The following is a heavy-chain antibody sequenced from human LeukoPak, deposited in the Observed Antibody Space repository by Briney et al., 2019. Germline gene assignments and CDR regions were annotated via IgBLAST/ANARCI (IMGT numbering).Heavy chain of an antibody. D-gene: IGHD3-22*01. V-gene: IGHV3-7*01. CDR2: INPDATEK. CDR1: GFSLSSDW. Sequence: GGSLRLSCAGSGFSLSSDWMTWVRQAPGKGLEWVANINPDATEKRYVDSVTGRFTISRDNAKNSLYLQVNSLRAEDTAVYHCARDSSYYDSSGYYDTLDIWGQGTMVTVSS. J-gene: IGHJ3*02. CDR3: ARDSSYYDSSGYYDTLDI.